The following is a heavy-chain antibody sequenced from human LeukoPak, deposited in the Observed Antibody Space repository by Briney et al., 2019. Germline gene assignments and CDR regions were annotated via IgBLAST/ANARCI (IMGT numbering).Heavy chain of an antibody. Sequence: GGSLRLSCAASGFTFSSYGMHWVRQAPGKGLEGVAFIRYDGSNKYYADSVKGRFTISRDNSKNTLHLQMNSLRAEDTAVYYCAKDVPRYNWNYSAAGYWGQGTLVTVSS. CDR3: AKDVPRYNWNYSAAGY. CDR1: GFTFSSYG. D-gene: IGHD1-7*01. CDR2: IRYDGSNK. V-gene: IGHV3-30*02. J-gene: IGHJ4*02.